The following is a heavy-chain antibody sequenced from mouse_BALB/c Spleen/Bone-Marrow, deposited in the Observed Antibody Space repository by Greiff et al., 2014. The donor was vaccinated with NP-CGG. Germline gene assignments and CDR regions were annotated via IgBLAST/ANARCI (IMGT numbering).Heavy chain of an antibody. D-gene: IGHD2-5*01. J-gene: IGHJ1*01. V-gene: IGHV1-74*01. CDR3: ARSGSNFGRFFDV. CDR2: IDPYDSEA. CDR1: GYTFTSYW. Sequence: QVQLQQSGAELVRPGASVNLSCKASGYTFTSYWMNWVMQRPEQGLEWIGRIDPYDSEAHYNQKFKDKAISTVDKSSSTAYMQLISLTSEDSAVYYCARSGSNFGRFFDVWGAGTTVTVSS.